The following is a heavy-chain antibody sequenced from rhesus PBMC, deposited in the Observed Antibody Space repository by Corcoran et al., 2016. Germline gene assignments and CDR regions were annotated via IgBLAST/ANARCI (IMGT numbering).Heavy chain of an antibody. Sequence: QVQLQESGPGLVKPSETLSLTCAVSGAPIRSHWWSGFRQSPGKGLEWIGEINGNSGSTYYNPSLKSRVTISKDASKNQFSLKVNSVTAADTAVYYCARKYSGSWNRFDVWGPGVLVTVSS. CDR2: INGNSGST. CDR3: ARKYSGSWNRFDV. D-gene: IGHD6-25*01. V-gene: IGHV4-80*01. J-gene: IGHJ5-1*01. CDR1: GAPIRSHW.